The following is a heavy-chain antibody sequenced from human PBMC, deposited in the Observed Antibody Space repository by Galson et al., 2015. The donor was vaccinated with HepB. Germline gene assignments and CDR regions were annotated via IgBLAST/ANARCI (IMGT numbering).Heavy chain of an antibody. D-gene: IGHD2-15*01. J-gene: IGHJ1*01. V-gene: IGHV1-18*04. CDR3: ARVLLVVAASFSYFQH. Sequence: SVKVSCKASGYTFTSYGISWVRQAPGQGLEWMGWISAYNGNTNYAQKLQGRVTMTTDTSTSTAYMELRSLRSDDTAVYYCARVLLVVAASFSYFQHWGQGTLVTVSS. CDR1: GYTFTSYG. CDR2: ISAYNGNT.